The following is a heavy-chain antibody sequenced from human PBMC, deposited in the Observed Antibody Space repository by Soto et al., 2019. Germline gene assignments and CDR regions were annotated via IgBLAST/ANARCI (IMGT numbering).Heavy chain of an antibody. V-gene: IGHV2-5*02. D-gene: IGHD1-1*01. Sequence: QITLEESGPTRVKPTQSLALTCTFSGFSLSTSGVGVGWVRQPPGKALEWLALIYWDDDKRYSPSLQSRLTITKDTAKNQVVLIMINMDPVDTATYYCAHSPWTGTNAYFDYWGQGTLVTVSS. CDR2: IYWDDDK. J-gene: IGHJ4*02. CDR3: AHSPWTGTNAYFDY. CDR1: GFSLSTSGVG.